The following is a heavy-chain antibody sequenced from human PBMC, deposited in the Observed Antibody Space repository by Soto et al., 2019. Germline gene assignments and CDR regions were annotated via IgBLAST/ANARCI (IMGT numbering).Heavy chain of an antibody. V-gene: IGHV3-11*01. CDR1: GFTFSVYY. D-gene: IGHD4-4*01. CDR2: ISSRGTTI. J-gene: IGHJ5*02. Sequence: QVQLVESGGGLVKPGGSLRLSCAASGFTFSVYYMSWIRQAPGKGLEWISYISSRGTTIYYADSVKGRFTISRDNAESSLYLQMSSLRAEDTAVYYCARVTTTGRRFRWFDPWGQGTLVTVSS. CDR3: ARVTTTGRRFRWFDP.